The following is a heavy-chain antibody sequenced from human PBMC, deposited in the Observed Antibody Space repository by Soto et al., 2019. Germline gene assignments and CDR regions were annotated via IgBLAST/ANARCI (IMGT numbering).Heavy chain of an antibody. CDR2: VNNEGTDT. V-gene: IGHV3-74*03. D-gene: IGHD6-13*01. J-gene: IGHJ6*02. Sequence: EVQLVESGGALVQPGGSLRLSCAASGFTFSNYWMNWVRQAPGKGLVWGPRVNNEGTDTPHADSVKGRFTISRDNAENTLYLQMNSLRAEDTAVYYCARGGLQHALDVWGQGSTVTVSS. CDR3: ARGGLQHALDV. CDR1: GFTFSNYW.